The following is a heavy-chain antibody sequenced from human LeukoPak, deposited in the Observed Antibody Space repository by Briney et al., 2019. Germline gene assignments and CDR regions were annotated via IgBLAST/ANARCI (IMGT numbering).Heavy chain of an antibody. V-gene: IGHV1-69*04. Sequence: SVKVSCKASGGTFSSYAISWVRQVPGQGLEWMGRIIPILGIANYAQKFQGRVTITADKSTSTAYMELSSLRSEDTAVYYCAKDLYTSRYACCFDYWGQGTLVTVSS. CDR2: IIPILGIA. CDR3: AKDLYTSRYACCFDY. D-gene: IGHD6-13*01. J-gene: IGHJ4*02. CDR1: GGTFSSYA.